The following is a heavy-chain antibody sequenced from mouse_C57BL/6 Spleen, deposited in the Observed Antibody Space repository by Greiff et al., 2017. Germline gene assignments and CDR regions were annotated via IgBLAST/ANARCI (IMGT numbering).Heavy chain of an antibody. Sequence: EVQLQQSGPELVKPGASVKISCKASGYTFTDYYMNWVKQSHGKSLEWIGDINPNNGGTSYNQKFKGKATLTVDKSSSTAYMELRSLTSEDSAVYYCARRGAQGAWFADGGRGTLLTVSA. CDR2: INPNNGGT. CDR1: GYTFTDYY. D-gene: IGHD3-2*02. CDR3: ARRGAQGAWFAD. V-gene: IGHV1-26*01. J-gene: IGHJ3*01.